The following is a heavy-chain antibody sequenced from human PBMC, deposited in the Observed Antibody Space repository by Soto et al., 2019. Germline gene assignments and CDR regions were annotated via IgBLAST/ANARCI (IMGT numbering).Heavy chain of an antibody. CDR2: IKQDGSEK. CDR1: GFTFSSYW. J-gene: IGHJ6*03. V-gene: IGHV3-7*01. CDR3: ARHLLYYYYMDV. Sequence: GGSLRISCAASGFTFSSYWMSWVLQAPGKGLEWVANIKQDGSEKYYVDSVKGRFTISRDNAKNSLYLQMNSLRAEDTAVYYCARHLLYYYYMDVWGKGTTVTVSS.